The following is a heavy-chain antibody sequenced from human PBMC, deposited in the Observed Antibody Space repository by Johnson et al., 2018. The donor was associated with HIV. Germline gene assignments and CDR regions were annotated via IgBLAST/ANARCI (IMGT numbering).Heavy chain of an antibody. J-gene: IGHJ3*01. CDR2: IKQDGSEK. V-gene: IGHV3-7*03. D-gene: IGHD1-26*01. CDR1: GFTFSSYW. CDR3: ARDLRGMYEAFDL. Sequence: VQLVESGGGLVKPGGSLRLSCAASGFTFSSYWMSWVRQAPGKGLEWVANIKQDGSEKYYVESVKGRFTISRDNAKNSLYLQMHSLRTEDTACYYCARDLRGMYEAFDLGGQGTKVTSSS.